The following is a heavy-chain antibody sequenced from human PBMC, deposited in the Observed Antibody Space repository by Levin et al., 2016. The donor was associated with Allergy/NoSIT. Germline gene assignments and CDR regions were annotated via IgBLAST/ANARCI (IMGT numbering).Heavy chain of an antibody. CDR3: ARDFRDSSSSFVFYYYYGMDV. D-gene: IGHD6-6*01. Sequence: SETLSLTCTVSGGSISGYYWSWIRQPAGKGLEWIGRIYTSGSTNYNPSLKSRVTMSVDTSKNQFSLKLSSVTAADTAVYYCARDFRDSSSSFVFYYYYGMDVWGQGTTVTGLL. J-gene: IGHJ6*02. CDR2: IYTSGST. V-gene: IGHV4-4*07. CDR1: GGSISGYY.